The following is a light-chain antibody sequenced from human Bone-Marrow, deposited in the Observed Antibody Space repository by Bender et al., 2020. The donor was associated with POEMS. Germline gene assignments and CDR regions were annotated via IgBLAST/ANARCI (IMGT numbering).Light chain of an antibody. CDR3: SAWDDSLSGWV. CDR1: SSNIGNHG. Sequence: HSVLAQPSSVSGAPGQTVTISCTGSSSNIGNHGVNWYQQLPGEAPKLLIYYDDLLTPGVSDRFSASKSGTSASLAISELQSEDEALYYCSAWDDSLSGWVFGGGTKLTVL. V-gene: IGLV1-36*01. J-gene: IGLJ3*02. CDR2: YDD.